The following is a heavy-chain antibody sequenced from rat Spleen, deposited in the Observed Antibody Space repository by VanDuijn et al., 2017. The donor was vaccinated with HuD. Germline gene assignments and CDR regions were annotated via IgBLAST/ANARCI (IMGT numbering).Heavy chain of an antibody. V-gene: IGHV2-13*01. CDR1: GFSLSSYG. Sequence: QVQLKESGPGLVQPSQTLSLTCTVSGFSLSSYGVIWVRQPPGKGLEWMGVIWGNGDTNYRSALKSRLSITRDTSKSQVFLEMNSLQTEDTAMFFCTSTPNTEGIRWFAYWGQGTLVTVSA. D-gene: IGHD1-11*01. CDR2: IWGNGDT. J-gene: IGHJ3*01. CDR3: TSTPNTEGIRWFAY.